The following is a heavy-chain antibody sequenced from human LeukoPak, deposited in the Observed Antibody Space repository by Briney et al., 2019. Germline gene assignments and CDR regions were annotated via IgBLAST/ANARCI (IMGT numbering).Heavy chain of an antibody. CDR2: IYSGGST. CDR1: GFTVSSNY. D-gene: IGHD1-26*01. V-gene: IGHV3-53*01. J-gene: IGHJ4*02. Sequence: GGSLRLSCAASGFTVSSNYMSWVRQAPGKGLEWVSVIYSGGSTYCADSVKGRFTISRDNSKNTLCLQMNSLRAEDTAVYYCARGGLLAGTELYDYWGQGTLVTVSS. CDR3: ARGGLLAGTELYDY.